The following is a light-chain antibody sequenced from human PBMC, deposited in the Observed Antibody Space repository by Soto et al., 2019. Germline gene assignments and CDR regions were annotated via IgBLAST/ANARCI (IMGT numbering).Light chain of an antibody. J-gene: IGKJ1*01. CDR1: QSVSNNY. CDR2: GAS. Sequence: EIVLTQSPGTLSLSPMEIAALSCRASQSVSNNYLAWYQQKPGQAPRLLIYGASNRATGIPDRFSGSESGTDFTLTISILESEDFAVYYCQQYGSSGTFGQGTKVDIK. CDR3: QQYGSSGT. V-gene: IGKV3-20*01.